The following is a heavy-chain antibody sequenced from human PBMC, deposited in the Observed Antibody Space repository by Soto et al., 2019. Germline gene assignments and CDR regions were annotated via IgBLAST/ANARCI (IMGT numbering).Heavy chain of an antibody. D-gene: IGHD3-22*01. CDR3: AKGFRPGGGYYRDPFDY. V-gene: IGHV3-23*01. J-gene: IGHJ4*02. CDR2: ISGSGGST. CDR1: GFTFSSYA. Sequence: LRLSCAASGFTFSSYAMSWVRQAPGKGLEWVSAISGSGGSTYYADSVKGRFTISRDNSKNTLYLQMNSLRAEDTAVYYCAKGFRPGGGYYRDPFDYWGQGTLVTVSS.